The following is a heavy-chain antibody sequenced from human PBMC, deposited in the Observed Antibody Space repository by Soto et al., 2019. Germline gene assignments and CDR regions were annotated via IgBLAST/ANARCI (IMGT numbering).Heavy chain of an antibody. CDR1: GFTFSSYA. CDR3: AKDPPAVACTDRYFQH. D-gene: IGHD6-19*01. CDR2: ISGSGGST. Sequence: GGSLRLSCAASGFTFSSYAMSWVRQAPGKGLEWVSAISGSGGSTYYADSVKGRFTISRDNSKNTLYLQMNSLRAEDTAVYYCAKDPPAVACTDRYFQHGGQGTLVTVSS. V-gene: IGHV3-23*01. J-gene: IGHJ1*01.